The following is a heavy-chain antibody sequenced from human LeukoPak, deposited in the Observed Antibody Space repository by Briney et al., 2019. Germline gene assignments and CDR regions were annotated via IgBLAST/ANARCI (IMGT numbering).Heavy chain of an antibody. V-gene: IGHV3-21*01. D-gene: IGHD6-19*01. CDR2: ITSSSSYI. J-gene: IGHJ5*02. CDR1: GFTLSSYA. CDR3: AREMLAAVAAQS. Sequence: PGGSLRLSCAASGFTLSSYAMSWVRQAPGKGLEWVSSITSSSSYIYYADSVKGRFTISRDNAKNSLYLQMNSLRAEDTAVYYCAREMLAAVAAQSWGQGTLVTVSS.